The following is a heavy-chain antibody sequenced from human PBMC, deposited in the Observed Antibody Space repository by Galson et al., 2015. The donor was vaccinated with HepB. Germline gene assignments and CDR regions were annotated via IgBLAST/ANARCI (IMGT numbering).Heavy chain of an antibody. V-gene: IGHV3-7*01. Sequence: SLRLSCAVSGFPFSNFWMTWVRQAPGKGLEWVANIKQDGNEKYYVDSVKGRFTISRDNAKNSPYLQMNSLRVEDTAVYYCARRADFWSGYFGYYYHYMDVWGKGTTVTVSS. J-gene: IGHJ6*03. CDR1: GFPFSNFW. D-gene: IGHD3-3*01. CDR2: IKQDGNEK. CDR3: ARRADFWSGYFGYYYHYMDV.